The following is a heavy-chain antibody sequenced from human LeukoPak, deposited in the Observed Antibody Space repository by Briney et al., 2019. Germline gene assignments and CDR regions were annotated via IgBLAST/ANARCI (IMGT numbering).Heavy chain of an antibody. CDR2: INPNSGGT. CDR1: AYTFSGYY. D-gene: IGHD3-10*01. V-gene: IGHV1-2*02. J-gene: IGHJ3*02. CDR3: ARGAADSAVRGADAFHI. Sequence: GASVKVSCKASAYTFSGYYLHWVRQAPGQGLEWMGWINPNSGGTNYAQKFQGRVTMTRDTSITTANMELSRLRSDDTAVYYCARGAADSAVRGADAFHIWGQGTMVTVSS.